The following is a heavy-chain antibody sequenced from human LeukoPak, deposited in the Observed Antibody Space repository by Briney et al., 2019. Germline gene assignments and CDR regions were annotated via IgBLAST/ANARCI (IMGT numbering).Heavy chain of an antibody. CDR3: AKDRWVLRFLFDY. CDR2: IRYDGSNK. CDR1: GFTFSSYG. J-gene: IGHJ4*02. V-gene: IGHV3-30*02. Sequence: GGSLRLSCAASGFTFSSYGMHWVRQAPGKGLEWVAFIRYDGSNKYYADSVKGRFTISRDNSKNTLYLQMNSLSAEDTAVYYCAKDRWVLRFLFDYWGQGTLVTVSS. D-gene: IGHD3-3*01.